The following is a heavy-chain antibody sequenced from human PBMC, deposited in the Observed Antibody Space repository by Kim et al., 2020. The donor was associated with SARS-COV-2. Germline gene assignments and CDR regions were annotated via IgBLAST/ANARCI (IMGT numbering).Heavy chain of an antibody. CDR3: ARDSRHLYDSIYYYYDM. CDR2: ISYDGSNK. D-gene: IGHD3-22*01. J-gene: IGHJ6*01. Sequence: GGSLRLSCAASGFTFSSYGMHWVRQAPGKGLEWVAVISYDGSNKYYADSVKGRFTISRDNSKNTLYLQMNSLRAEDTAVYYCARDSRHLYDSIYYYYDM. V-gene: IGHV3-33*05. CDR1: GFTFSSYG.